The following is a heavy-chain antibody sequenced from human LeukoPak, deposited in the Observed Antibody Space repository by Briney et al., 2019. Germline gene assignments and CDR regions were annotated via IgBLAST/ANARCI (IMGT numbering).Heavy chain of an antibody. D-gene: IGHD1-26*01. CDR3: ARVRSGSYYSEPHAFDI. CDR1: GYTFTSYG. J-gene: IGHJ3*02. V-gene: IGHV1-18*01. Sequence: ASVKVSCKASGYTFTSYGISGVRQAPGQGLEWMRWISAYNGNTNYAQKLQGRVTMTTDTSTSTAYMELRSLRSDDTAVYYCARVRSGSYYSEPHAFDIWGQGTMVTVSS. CDR2: ISAYNGNT.